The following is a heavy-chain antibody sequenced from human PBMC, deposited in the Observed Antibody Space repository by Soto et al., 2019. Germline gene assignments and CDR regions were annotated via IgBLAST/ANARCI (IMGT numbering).Heavy chain of an antibody. CDR2: IIPIFGTA. CDR3: AREVVDCTNGVCYRYYYYYGMDV. J-gene: IGHJ6*02. CDR1: GGTFSSYA. Sequence: ASVKVSCKASGGTFSSYAISWVRQAPGQGLEWMGGIIPIFGTANYAQKFQGRVTITADESTSTAYMELSSLRSEDTAVYYCAREVVDCTNGVCYRYYYYYGMDVWSQGPTVTVSS. V-gene: IGHV1-69*13. D-gene: IGHD2-8*01.